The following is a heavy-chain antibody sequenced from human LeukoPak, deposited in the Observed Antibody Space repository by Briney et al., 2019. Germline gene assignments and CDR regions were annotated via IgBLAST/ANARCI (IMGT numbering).Heavy chain of an antibody. CDR1: GFTFSSYA. D-gene: IGHD3-22*01. Sequence: GGSLRLSCAASGFTFSSYAMSWVRQAPGKGLEWASAISGSGGSTYYADSVKGRFTISRDNSKNTLYLQMNSLRAEDTAVYYCAKLNYYDSSGYYYFDYWGQGTLVTVSS. J-gene: IGHJ4*02. CDR3: AKLNYYDSSGYYYFDY. CDR2: ISGSGGST. V-gene: IGHV3-23*01.